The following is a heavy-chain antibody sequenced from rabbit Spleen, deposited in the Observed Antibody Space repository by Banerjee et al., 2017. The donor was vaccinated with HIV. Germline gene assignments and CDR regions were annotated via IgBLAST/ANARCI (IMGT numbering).Heavy chain of an antibody. CDR1: GLDFSSNYW. V-gene: IGHV1S45*01. J-gene: IGHJ4*01. D-gene: IGHD4-2*01. Sequence: QEQLVESGGDLVKPGASLTLTCKGSGLDFSSNYWICWVRQAPGKGLEWIACIDVIKFGATYYASWAKGRFTISKTSSTTVTLQMTSLTAADTATYFCARDSAGREDFNLWGPGTLVTVS. CDR3: ARDSAGREDFNL. CDR2: IDVIKFGAT.